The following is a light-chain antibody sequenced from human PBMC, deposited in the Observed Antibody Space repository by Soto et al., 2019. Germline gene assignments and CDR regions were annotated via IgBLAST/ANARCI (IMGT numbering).Light chain of an antibody. CDR2: GSS. Sequence: ENVLTQSPDTLSLSPGEGATLSCRASQSISSPFLAWYQHKPGQAPRLLIYGSSTRATGIPDRFSGSGSGTDFTLTIDRLEPEDFAVYYCQQYTHSPWTFGQGTKVEIK. CDR1: QSISSPF. J-gene: IGKJ1*01. V-gene: IGKV3-20*01. CDR3: QQYTHSPWT.